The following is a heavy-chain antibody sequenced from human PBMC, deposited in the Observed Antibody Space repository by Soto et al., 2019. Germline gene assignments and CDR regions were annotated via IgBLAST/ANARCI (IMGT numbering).Heavy chain of an antibody. CDR1: GGSISSHY. J-gene: IGHJ4*02. V-gene: IGHV4-59*11. CDR2: TYYSGNT. Sequence: SETLSLTCTVSGGSISSHYWSWIRQPPGKGLEWIGYTYYSGNTNYNPSLKSRVTISVDTSKNQFSLKLSSVTAADTAVYYCARAPGDGYNGQFYFDYWGQGALVTVSS. D-gene: IGHD5-12*01. CDR3: ARAPGDGYNGQFYFDY.